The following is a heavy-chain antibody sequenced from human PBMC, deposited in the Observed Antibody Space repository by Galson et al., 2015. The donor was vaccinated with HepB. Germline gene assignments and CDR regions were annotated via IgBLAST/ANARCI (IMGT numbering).Heavy chain of an antibody. CDR1: GDSISISNSH. CDR3: ARTAPNWMYYFDH. CDR2: LYSSGST. Sequence: PLSLTCAVSGDSISISNSHWGWIRQPPGKGLEWIGGLYSSGSTHYNPSLKSRVTLSVDTSKNQVSLKLTSVTAADTALYYCARTAPNWMYYFDHWGQGILVTVSS. V-gene: IGHV4-39*01. D-gene: IGHD2-2*03. J-gene: IGHJ4*02.